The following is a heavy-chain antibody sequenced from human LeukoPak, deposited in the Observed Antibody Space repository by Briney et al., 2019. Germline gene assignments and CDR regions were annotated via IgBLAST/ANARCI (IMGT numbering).Heavy chain of an antibody. D-gene: IGHD1-26*01. V-gene: IGHV1-2*02. J-gene: IGHJ6*03. CDR3: ARDRPGWGATKNYMDV. Sequence: ASVKVSCKASGYTFTGYYMHWVRQAPGQGLEWMGWINPNSGGTNYAQKFQGRVTMTRDTSISTAYMELSRLRSDDTAVYYCARDRPGWGATKNYMDVWGKGTTVTVSS. CDR2: INPNSGGT. CDR1: GYTFTGYY.